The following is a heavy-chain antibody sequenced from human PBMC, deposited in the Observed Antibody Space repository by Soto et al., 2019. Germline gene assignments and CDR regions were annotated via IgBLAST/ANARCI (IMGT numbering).Heavy chain of an antibody. D-gene: IGHD5-12*01. CDR3: AKDRGMATITSWYFDL. Sequence: QVQLVESGGGVVQPGRSLRLSCAASGFTFSSYGMHWVRQAPGKGLEWVAVISYDGSNKYYADSVKGRFTISRDNSKNTLYLQMNSLRAEDTAVYYCAKDRGMATITSWYFDLWGRGTLVIVSS. CDR2: ISYDGSNK. J-gene: IGHJ2*01. V-gene: IGHV3-30*18. CDR1: GFTFSSYG.